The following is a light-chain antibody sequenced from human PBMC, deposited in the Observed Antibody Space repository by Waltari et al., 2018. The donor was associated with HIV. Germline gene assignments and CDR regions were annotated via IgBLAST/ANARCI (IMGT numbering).Light chain of an antibody. J-gene: IGLJ3*02. Sequence: QSVLTQPASVSGSPGQSVTISCTGTSNAFGFDNYFSWYQQHPGKAPTLIIYEVNSRPSGVSDRFSGSKSGNTASLTISGLQNEDEANYFCTSYTTGDTLLFGGGTKLTVL. CDR1: SNAFGFDNY. CDR3: TSYTTGDTLL. V-gene: IGLV2-14*03. CDR2: EVN.